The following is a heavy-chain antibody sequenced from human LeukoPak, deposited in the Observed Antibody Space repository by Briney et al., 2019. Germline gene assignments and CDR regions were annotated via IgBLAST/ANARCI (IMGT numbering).Heavy chain of an antibody. D-gene: IGHD3-22*01. CDR3: AKSYYYDSSGYWEYFQH. Sequence: PGGSLRLSCAASGFTFSSYGMHWVRQAPGKGLEWVAVISYDGSNKYYADSVKGRFTISRDNSKNTLYLQMNSLRAEDTAVYYCAKSYYYDSSGYWEYFQHWGQGTLVTVSS. CDR2: ISYDGSNK. CDR1: GFTFSSYG. J-gene: IGHJ1*01. V-gene: IGHV3-30*18.